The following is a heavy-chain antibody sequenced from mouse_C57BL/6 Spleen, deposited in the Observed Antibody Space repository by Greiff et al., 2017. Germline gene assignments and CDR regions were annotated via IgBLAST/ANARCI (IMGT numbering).Heavy chain of an antibody. CDR1: GFSLTSYA. V-gene: IGHV2-9-1*01. Sequence: QVQLQQSGPGLVAPSQSLSITCTVSGFSLTSYAISWVRQPPGKGLEWLGVIWTGGGTNYNSALNSRLSISKDNSKSQVFLKMNSLQTDDTARYYCARNYYYGNSYAMDYWGQGTSVTVTS. J-gene: IGHJ4*01. CDR3: ARNYYYGNSYAMDY. CDR2: IWTGGGT. D-gene: IGHD2-1*01.